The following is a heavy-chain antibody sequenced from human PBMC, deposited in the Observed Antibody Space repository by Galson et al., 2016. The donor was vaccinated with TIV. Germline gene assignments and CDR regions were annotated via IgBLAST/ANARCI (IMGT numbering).Heavy chain of an antibody. J-gene: IGHJ3*01. V-gene: IGHV3-23*01. CDR2: LSLSGAYT. Sequence: SLRLSCAASGFSVSDNYINWVRQAPGKGLEWVSSLSLSGAYTYYADSVKGRFTISRDNAKYTLFLQLNSLRAGDTAIYYCAKVGKSGDYSWDAFDVWGQGTVVTVSS. CDR3: AKVGKSGDYSWDAFDV. CDR1: GFSVSDNY. D-gene: IGHD1-26*01.